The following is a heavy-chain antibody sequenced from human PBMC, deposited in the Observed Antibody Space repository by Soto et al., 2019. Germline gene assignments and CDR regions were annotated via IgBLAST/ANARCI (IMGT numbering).Heavy chain of an antibody. D-gene: IGHD4-17*01. CDR3: ATYKDDYGDSTLADYFDY. Sequence: QVQLQESGPGLVQPSQTLSLTCTVSGGSISSRNYYWSWIRQFPGKGLEWIGYIYYSGSAYYNPSLKSRVTMSLDTSENHFSLKLSSVSAADTAVYYCATYKDDYGDSTLADYFDYWGQGALVTVSS. CDR1: GGSISSRNYY. V-gene: IGHV4-31*03. CDR2: IYYSGSA. J-gene: IGHJ4*02.